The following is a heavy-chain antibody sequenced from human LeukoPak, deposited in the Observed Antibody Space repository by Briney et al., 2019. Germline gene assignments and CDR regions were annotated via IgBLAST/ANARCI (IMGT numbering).Heavy chain of an antibody. V-gene: IGHV3-30-3*01. Sequence: GRSLRLSCAASGFTFSSYAMHWVRQAPGKGLEWVAVISYDGSNKYYADSVKGRFTISRDNSKNTLYLQMNSLRAEDTAVYYCAGDSAVGATFFDYWGQGTLVTVSS. CDR3: AGDSAVGATFFDY. D-gene: IGHD1-26*01. CDR2: ISYDGSNK. CDR1: GFTFSSYA. J-gene: IGHJ4*02.